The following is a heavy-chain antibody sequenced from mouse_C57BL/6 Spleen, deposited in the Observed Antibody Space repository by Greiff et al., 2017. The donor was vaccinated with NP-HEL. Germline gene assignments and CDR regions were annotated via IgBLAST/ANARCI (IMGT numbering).Heavy chain of an antibody. J-gene: IGHJ4*01. CDR2: IYPGDGDT. CDR3: ARCYSNYFYAMDY. D-gene: IGHD2-5*01. Sequence: VQLQQSGAELVKPGASVKISCKASGYAFSSYWMNWVKQRPGKGLEWIGQIYPGDGDTNYNGKFKGKATLTADKSSSTAYMQLSSLTSEDSAVYFCARCYSNYFYAMDYWGQGTSVTVSS. V-gene: IGHV1-80*01. CDR1: GYAFSSYW.